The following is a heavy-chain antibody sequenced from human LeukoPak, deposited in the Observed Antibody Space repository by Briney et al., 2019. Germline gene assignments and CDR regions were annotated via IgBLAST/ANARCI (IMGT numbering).Heavy chain of an antibody. V-gene: IGHV3-43*02. D-gene: IGHD5-24*01. CDR2: ISADCGST. CDR1: GFMFDDYA. CDR3: ARVQFSHTSNYFDN. J-gene: IGHJ4*02. Sequence: GGSLRLSCSASGFMFDDYAMHWVRQAPGKGLEWVSLISADCGSTFYADSVKGRLTISSDNNNNSLSLQMNSLTPEDTVFYYCARVQFSHTSNYFDNWGQGLLVTVSS.